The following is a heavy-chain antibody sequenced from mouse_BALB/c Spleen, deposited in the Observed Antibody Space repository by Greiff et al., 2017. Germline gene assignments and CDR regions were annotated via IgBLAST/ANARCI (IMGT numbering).Heavy chain of an antibody. J-gene: IGHJ3*01. D-gene: IGHD2-4*01. CDR3: LITTGSPY. CDR2: IYPSDSYT. Sequence: QVQLQQSGAELVRPGASVKLSCKASGYTFTSYWINWVKQRPGQGLEWIGNIYPSDSYTNYNHKFKYKATLTVDKSSSTVYMQLSSPTSEDSAVYYCLITTGSPYWGQGTLVTVSA. CDR1: GYTFTSYW. V-gene: IGHV1-69*02.